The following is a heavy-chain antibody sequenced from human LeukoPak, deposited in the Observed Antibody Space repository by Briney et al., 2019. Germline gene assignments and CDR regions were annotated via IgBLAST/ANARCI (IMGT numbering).Heavy chain of an antibody. D-gene: IGHD6-19*01. Sequence: PGGSLRLSCAASGYTFSSYAMHWVRQAPGKGLEYVSTISSNGGSTYYANSVKGRFTISRDNSKNTLFLQMGSLRAEDMAVYYCARVPVGSGWPTGGFDIWGQGTMVTVSS. J-gene: IGHJ3*02. CDR3: ARVPVGSGWPTGGFDI. CDR2: ISSNGGST. CDR1: GYTFSSYA. V-gene: IGHV3-64*01.